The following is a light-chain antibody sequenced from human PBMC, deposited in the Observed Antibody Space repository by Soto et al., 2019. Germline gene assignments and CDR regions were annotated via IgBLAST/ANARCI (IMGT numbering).Light chain of an antibody. J-gene: IGLJ1*01. Sequence: QSVLTQPPSVSGAPGQRVTSSCTGSNSNIGAGYDVHWYQQLPGTAPKLLTYGNSNRPSGVPDRFSGSKSGTSASLTITGLQAEDEADYYCQSYGDSLSGYVFGTGTKVTVL. V-gene: IGLV1-40*01. CDR3: QSYGDSLSGYV. CDR2: GNS. CDR1: NSNIGAGYD.